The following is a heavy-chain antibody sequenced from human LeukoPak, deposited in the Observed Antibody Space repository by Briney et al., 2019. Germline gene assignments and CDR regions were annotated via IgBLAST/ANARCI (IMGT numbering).Heavy chain of an antibody. V-gene: IGHV3-53*01. CDR3: ARESRDGYNFDY. CDR2: IYSGGST. D-gene: IGHD5-24*01. Sequence: GGSLRLSCAAPGFTVSSNYMSWVRQAPGKRLEWVSVIYSGGSTYYADSVKGRFTISRDNSKNTLYLQMNSLRAEDTAVYYCARESRDGYNFDYWGQGTLVTVSS. J-gene: IGHJ4*02. CDR1: GFTVSSNY.